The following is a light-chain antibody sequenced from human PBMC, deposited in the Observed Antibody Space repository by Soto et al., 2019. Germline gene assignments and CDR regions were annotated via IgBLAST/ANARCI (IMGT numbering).Light chain of an antibody. CDR2: DAS. CDR3: QYHGSSPIT. CDR1: QSVSSSS. V-gene: IGKV3-20*01. J-gene: IGKJ5*01. Sequence: EIELTPSPGTLSLSPGESATLXXRASQSVSSSSLAWYQQKRGQAPRXXIHDASSRATGIPDRFSGSGAGTDFTLTISRLEPEDFALFYCQYHGSSPITFGQGTRLEIK.